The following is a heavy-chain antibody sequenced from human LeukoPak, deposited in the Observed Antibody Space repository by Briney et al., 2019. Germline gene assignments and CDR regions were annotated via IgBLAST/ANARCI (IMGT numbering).Heavy chain of an antibody. CDR2: ISAYNGNT. D-gene: IGHD3-3*01. CDR1: GYTFTSYG. CDR3: ARDGLRFLEWLPPVDY. Sequence: GASVKVSCKASGYTFTSYGISWVRQAPGQGLEWMGWISAYNGNTNYAQRLQGRVTMTTDTSTSTAYMGLRSLRSDDTAVYYCARDGLRFLEWLPPVDYWGQGTLVTVSS. V-gene: IGHV1-18*01. J-gene: IGHJ4*02.